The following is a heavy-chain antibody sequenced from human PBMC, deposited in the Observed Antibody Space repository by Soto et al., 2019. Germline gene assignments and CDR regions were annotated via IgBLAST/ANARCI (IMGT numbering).Heavy chain of an antibody. CDR2: INTSGGST. CDR1: GYTFTSYY. Sequence: ASVKVSCKASGYTFTSYYMHWVRQAPGQGLEWMGIINTSGGSTSYAQKFQGRVTMTRDTSTSTVYMELSSLRSEDTAVYYCVLLWFGESQPLDAFDIWGQGTMVTVSS. D-gene: IGHD3-10*01. V-gene: IGHV1-46*01. J-gene: IGHJ3*02. CDR3: VLLWFGESQPLDAFDI.